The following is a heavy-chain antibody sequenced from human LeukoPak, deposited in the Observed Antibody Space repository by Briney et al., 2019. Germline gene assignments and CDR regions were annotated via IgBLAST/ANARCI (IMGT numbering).Heavy chain of an antibody. Sequence: PGGSLRLSCAASGFTFSSYAMSWVRQAPGKGLEWVSAISGSGGSTYYADSVKGRFTISRDNSKNTLYLQMNSLRAEDTAVYYCAKVGSSSAGVSYYFGYWGQGTLVTVSS. CDR2: ISGSGGST. D-gene: IGHD6-13*01. CDR1: GFTFSSYA. CDR3: AKVGSSSAGVSYYFGY. V-gene: IGHV3-23*01. J-gene: IGHJ4*02.